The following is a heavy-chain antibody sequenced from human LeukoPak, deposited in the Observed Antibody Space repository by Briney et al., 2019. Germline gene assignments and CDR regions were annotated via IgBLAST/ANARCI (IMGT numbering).Heavy chain of an antibody. J-gene: IGHJ5*02. Sequence: SETLSLTCAVYGGSFSGYYWTWIRQSPGKGLEWIGEINPSGSTYYNPSLKSRLTISRDTYKNQFSLKLSSVTAADTAVYYCARVRGLLWFGELLFWFDPWGQGTLVTVSS. V-gene: IGHV4-34*01. CDR3: ARVRGLLWFGELLFWFDP. D-gene: IGHD3-10*01. CDR1: GGSFSGYY. CDR2: INPSGST.